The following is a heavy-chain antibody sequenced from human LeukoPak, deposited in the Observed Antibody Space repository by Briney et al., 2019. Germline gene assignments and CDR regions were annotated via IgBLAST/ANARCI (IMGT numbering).Heavy chain of an antibody. D-gene: IGHD5-12*01. CDR2: IRSKADGGTS. V-gene: IGHV3-49*04. Sequence: GGSLRLSCTASGFTFGDYAMSWVRQAPGKGLEWVAFIRSKADGGTSEYAASVKGRFTISRDDYKSIAYLQINSLKTEDTAVYYCPRSGYSGYDRPRAWGQGTLVTVSS. CDR3: PRSGYSGYDRPRA. CDR1: GFTFGDYA. J-gene: IGHJ5*02.